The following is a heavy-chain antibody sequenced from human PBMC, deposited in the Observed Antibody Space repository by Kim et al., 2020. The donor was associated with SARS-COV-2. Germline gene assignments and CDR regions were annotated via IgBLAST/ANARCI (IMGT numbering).Heavy chain of an antibody. Sequence: ASVKVSCKASGYTFTSYAMHWVRQAPGQRLEWMGWINAGNGNTKYSQKFQGRVTITRGTSASTAYMELSSLRSEDTAVYYCARALNMGPTSGGDYWGQGTLVTVSS. D-gene: IGHD1-26*01. CDR1: GYTFTSYA. V-gene: IGHV1-3*01. CDR3: ARALNMGPTSGGDY. J-gene: IGHJ4*02. CDR2: INAGNGNT.